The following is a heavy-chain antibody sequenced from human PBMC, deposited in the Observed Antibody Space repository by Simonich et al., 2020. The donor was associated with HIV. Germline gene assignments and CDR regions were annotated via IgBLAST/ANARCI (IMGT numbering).Heavy chain of an antibody. CDR3: ARDACRGGTCSFDY. D-gene: IGHD2-15*01. Sequence: QVQLVQSGAEVKKPGSSVKVSCKASGGTSSSFAISWVRQAPGPGLEWMRGYIPILGIANDAQKFQGRVTITADKSTSTAYMELSRLRSDDTAVYYCARDACRGGTCSFDYWGQGTLVTVSS. CDR1: GGTSSSFA. V-gene: IGHV1-69*09. CDR2: YIPILGIA. J-gene: IGHJ4*02.